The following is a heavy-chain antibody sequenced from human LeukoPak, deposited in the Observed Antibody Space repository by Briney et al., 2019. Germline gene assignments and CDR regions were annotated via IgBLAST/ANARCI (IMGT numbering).Heavy chain of an antibody. D-gene: IGHD2-2*01. V-gene: IGHV1-18*04. CDR2: ISAYNGNT. Sequence: GASVKVSCKASGYTFTAYHMHWVRQAPGQGLEWMGWISAYNGNTNYAQKLQGRVTMTTDTSTSTAYMELRSLRSDDTAVYYCARDAGDDIVVVPGDYGMDVWGQGTTVTVSS. CDR1: GYTFTAYH. CDR3: ARDAGDDIVVVPGDYGMDV. J-gene: IGHJ6*02.